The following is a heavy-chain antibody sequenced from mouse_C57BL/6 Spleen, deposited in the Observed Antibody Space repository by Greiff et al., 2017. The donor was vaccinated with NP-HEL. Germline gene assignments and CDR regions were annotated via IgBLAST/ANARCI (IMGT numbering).Heavy chain of an antibody. CDR3: ARGDYRGVFYAMDY. V-gene: IGHV1-61*01. Sequence: QVQLQQPGAELVRPGSSVKLSCKASGYTFTSYWMDWVKQRPGQGLEWIGNIYPSDSETHYNQKFKDKATLTVDKSSSTAYMQLSSLTSEDSAVYYCARGDYRGVFYAMDYWGQGTSVTVSS. CDR2: IYPSDSET. J-gene: IGHJ4*01. D-gene: IGHD2-12*01. CDR1: GYTFTSYW.